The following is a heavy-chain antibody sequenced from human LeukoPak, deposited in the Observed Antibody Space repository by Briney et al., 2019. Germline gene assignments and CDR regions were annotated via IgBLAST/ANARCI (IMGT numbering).Heavy chain of an antibody. CDR3: ARPAGGYYDSSGYPIDY. J-gene: IGHJ4*02. D-gene: IGHD3-22*01. CDR2: ISSGSTYI. V-gene: IGHV3-21*01. CDR1: GFTFSSSS. Sequence: GGSLRLSCAASGFTFSSSSMDWVRQAPGKGLEWVSSISSGSTYIYYADSVKGRFTISRDNAKNSLYLQMNSLRAEDTAVHYCARPAGGYYDSSGYPIDYWGQGTLVTVSS.